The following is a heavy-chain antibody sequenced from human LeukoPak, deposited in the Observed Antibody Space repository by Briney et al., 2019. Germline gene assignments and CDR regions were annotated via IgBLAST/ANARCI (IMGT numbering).Heavy chain of an antibody. D-gene: IGHD4-11*01. CDR3: ARGFDVVHGLQYRSFADY. V-gene: IGHV3-21*01. CDR1: GFTFSIYA. J-gene: IGHJ4*02. CDR2: ISSSSSYI. Sequence: GGSLRLSCAASGFTFSIYAMTWVRQAPGKGLEWVSSISSSSSYIYYADSVKGRFTISRDNAKNSLYLQMNSLRAEDTAVYYCARGFDVVHGLQYRSFADYWGQGTLVTVSS.